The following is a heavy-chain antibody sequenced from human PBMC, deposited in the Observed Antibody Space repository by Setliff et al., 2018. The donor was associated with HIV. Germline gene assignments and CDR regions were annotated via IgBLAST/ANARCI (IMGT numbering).Heavy chain of an antibody. CDR3: AKTPLY. CDR2: ITAGGTT. Sequence: GGSLRLSCAASGFTFSSYAMSWVRQAPGKGLEWVSIITAGGTTYYADSVKGRFTISRDNSKSTLYLQMNSLRAEDTAVYYCAKTPLYWGQGTLVTVSS. V-gene: IGHV3-23*01. CDR1: GFTFSSYA. J-gene: IGHJ4*02.